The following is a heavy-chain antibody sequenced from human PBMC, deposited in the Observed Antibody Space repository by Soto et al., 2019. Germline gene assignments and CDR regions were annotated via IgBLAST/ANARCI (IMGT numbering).Heavy chain of an antibody. J-gene: IGHJ5*02. CDR1: GGSFSGYY. CDR3: ARGQRVVVAATRLINWFDP. D-gene: IGHD2-15*01. Sequence: QVQLQQWGAGLLKPSETLSLTCAVYGGSFSGYYWSWIRQPPGKGLEWIGEINHSGSTNYNPSLKSRVTISVDTSKNQFSLKLSSVTAADTAVYYCARGQRVVVAATRLINWFDPWGQGTLVTVSS. CDR2: INHSGST. V-gene: IGHV4-34*01.